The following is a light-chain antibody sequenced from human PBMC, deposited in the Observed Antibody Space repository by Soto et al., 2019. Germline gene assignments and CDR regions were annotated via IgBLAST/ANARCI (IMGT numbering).Light chain of an antibody. Sequence: QSVLTQPPSVSGAPGQRVTISCTGSSSNIGAGYDVHWYQQLPGTAPKLLIYGNSNRPSGVPDRFSGSKSGTSASLAITGIQAEDEADYYCQSYDSSLSGYVFGTGTKLT. CDR1: SSNIGAGYD. J-gene: IGLJ1*01. V-gene: IGLV1-40*01. CDR3: QSYDSSLSGYV. CDR2: GNS.